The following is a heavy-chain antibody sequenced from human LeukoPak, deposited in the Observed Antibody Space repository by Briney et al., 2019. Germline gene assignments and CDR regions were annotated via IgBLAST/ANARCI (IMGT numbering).Heavy chain of an antibody. J-gene: IGHJ3*02. CDR2: IYPGDSDT. CDR1: GYSFTSYW. V-gene: IGHV5-51*01. CDR3: ARPRDSSSWEAFDI. Sequence: GESLKISCKGSGYSFTSYWIAWVRQMPGKGLEWMGIIYPGDSDTRYSPSFQGQVTISDDKSISTAYLQWSSLKASDTAMYYCARPRDSSSWEAFDIWGQGTMVTVSS. D-gene: IGHD6-13*01.